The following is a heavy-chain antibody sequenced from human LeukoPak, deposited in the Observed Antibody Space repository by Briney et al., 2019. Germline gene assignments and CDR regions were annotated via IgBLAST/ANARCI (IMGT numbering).Heavy chain of an antibody. CDR1: GFTASSNY. CDR2: IYSGGST. D-gene: IGHD6-19*01. Sequence: GGSLRLSCAASGFTASSNYMNWVRHALGQGLEWGSLIYSGGSTYYADSVKGRFTVSRDNSKNTLYLQMNSLRAEDTAVYYCARDMFSVAGTGIAFDIWGQGTMVTVS. J-gene: IGHJ3*02. CDR3: ARDMFSVAGTGIAFDI. V-gene: IGHV3-53*01.